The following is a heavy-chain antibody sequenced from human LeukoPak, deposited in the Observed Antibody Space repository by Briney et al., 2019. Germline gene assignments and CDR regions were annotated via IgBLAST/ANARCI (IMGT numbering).Heavy chain of an antibody. D-gene: IGHD3-10*01. J-gene: IGHJ4*02. Sequence: GRSLRLSCAASGFTFSSYGMRWVRQAPGKGLEWVALIWDDGSNNYYADSVKGRFTISRDNSKNTLYLQMNSLRAEDTAVYYCAKDHSTHSYGSGTYGPRGYSDYWGQGTLVTVSS. V-gene: IGHV3-33*06. CDR3: AKDHSTHSYGSGTYGPRGYSDY. CDR1: GFTFSSYG. CDR2: IWDDGSNN.